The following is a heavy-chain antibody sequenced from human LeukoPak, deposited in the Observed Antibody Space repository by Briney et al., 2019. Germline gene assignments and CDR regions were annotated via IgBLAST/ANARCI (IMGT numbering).Heavy chain of an antibody. D-gene: IGHD3-22*01. V-gene: IGHV4-39*01. J-gene: IGHJ3*02. CDR1: GGSFSSSSYY. CDR3: ARALNLYYYDTSVEPAFDI. Sequence: PSETLSLTCTVSGGSFSSSSYYWGWIRQPPGKGLGWIGSIYYSGSTYYNPSLKSRVTISVGTSKNQFSLKLSSVTAADTAVYYCARALNLYYYDTSVEPAFDIWGQGTMVTVSS. CDR2: IYYSGST.